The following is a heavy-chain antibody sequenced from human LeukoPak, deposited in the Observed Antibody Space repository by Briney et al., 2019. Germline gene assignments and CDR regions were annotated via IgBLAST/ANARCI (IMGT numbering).Heavy chain of an antibody. J-gene: IGHJ4*02. CDR2: IYHSGST. CDR1: GASIRTYY. Sequence: SETLSLTCTVSGASIRTYYWSWIRQPPGKGLEWIGYIYHSGSTNYNPSLKSRVTISVDTSKNLFSLKLTSVTAADTAMYYCARVYPMRGPFDSWGQGTLVTVSS. CDR3: ARVYPMRGPFDS. D-gene: IGHD3-22*01. V-gene: IGHV4-59*08.